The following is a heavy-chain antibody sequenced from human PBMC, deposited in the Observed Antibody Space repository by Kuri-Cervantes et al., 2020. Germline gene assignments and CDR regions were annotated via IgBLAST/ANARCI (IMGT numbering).Heavy chain of an antibody. D-gene: IGHD5/OR15-5a*01. Sequence: SETLSLTCTVSGGSISSSSYYWGWIRQPPGKGLEWIGSIYYSGSTYYNPSLKSRVTISVDTSKNQFSLKLSSVTAADTAVYYCARYSTIKNWFDPWGQGTLVTVSS. J-gene: IGHJ5*02. CDR2: IYYSGST. V-gene: IGHV4-39*01. CDR3: ARYSTIKNWFDP. CDR1: GGSISSSSYY.